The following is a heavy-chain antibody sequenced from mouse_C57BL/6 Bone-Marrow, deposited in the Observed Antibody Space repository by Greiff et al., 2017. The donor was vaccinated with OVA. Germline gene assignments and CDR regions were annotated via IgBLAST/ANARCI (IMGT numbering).Heavy chain of an antibody. CDR3: ARGVITTVVAPFAY. V-gene: IGHV1-54*01. Sequence: VQLQQSGAELVRPGTSVKVSCKASGYAFTNYLIEWVKQRPGQGLEWIGVINPGSGGTNYNETFKGKATLTADKSSSTAYMQLSSLTSEDSAVYFCARGVITTVVAPFAYWGQGTLVTVSA. CDR2: INPGSGGT. D-gene: IGHD1-1*01. CDR1: GYAFTNYL. J-gene: IGHJ3*01.